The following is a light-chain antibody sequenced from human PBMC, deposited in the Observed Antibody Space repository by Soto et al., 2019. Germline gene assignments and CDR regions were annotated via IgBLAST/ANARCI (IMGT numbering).Light chain of an antibody. Sequence: DIQMTQSPSSLSASVGDRVTITCRASQSISTYLNWYQQKPGKAPKLLIYAASSLQSGVPSRFSGSGSGTDFTLTISTLQPEDSATYYCQQSYSSLRRTFGGGTKVDIK. CDR1: QSISTY. CDR2: AAS. CDR3: QQSYSSLRRT. J-gene: IGKJ4*01. V-gene: IGKV1-39*01.